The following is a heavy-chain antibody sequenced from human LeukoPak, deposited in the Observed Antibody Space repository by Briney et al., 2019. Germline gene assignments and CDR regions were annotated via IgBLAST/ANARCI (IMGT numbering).Heavy chain of an antibody. CDR3: ARTGALAKYCSGGSCYSHYYYYMDV. V-gene: IGHV1-18*01. Sequence: ASVKVSCKASGYTFTSYGISCVRQAPGQGLEWMGWISAYNGNTNYAQKLQGRVTMTTDTSTSTAYMELRSLRSDDTAVYYCARTGALAKYCSGGSCYSHYYYYMDVWGKGTTVTVSS. J-gene: IGHJ6*03. CDR1: GYTFTSYG. D-gene: IGHD2-15*01. CDR2: ISAYNGNT.